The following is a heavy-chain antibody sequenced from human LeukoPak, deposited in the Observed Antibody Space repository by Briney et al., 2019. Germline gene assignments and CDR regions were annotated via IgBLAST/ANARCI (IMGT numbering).Heavy chain of an antibody. CDR1: GGSISSYY. CDR3: ARHASSNDYVWGSLGGYYYGMDV. D-gene: IGHD3-16*01. J-gene: IGHJ6*02. CDR2: IYYSGST. V-gene: IGHV4-59*08. Sequence: PSETLSLTCTVSGGSISSYYWSWIRQPPGKGLEWIGYIYYSGSTNYNPSLKSRVTISVDTSKNQFSLKLSSVTAADTAVYYCARHASSNDYVWGSLGGYYYGMDVWGQGTTVTVSS.